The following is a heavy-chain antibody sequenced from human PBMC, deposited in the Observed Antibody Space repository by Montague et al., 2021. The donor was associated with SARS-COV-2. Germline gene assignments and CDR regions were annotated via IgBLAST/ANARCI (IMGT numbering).Heavy chain of an antibody. J-gene: IGHJ4*02. V-gene: IGHV4-59*01. CDR2: VHYTGST. Sequence: SETLSLTCEVSGGSISSYYWSWIRQSPGKGLEWICYVHYTGSTKYNPSLKTRVTLSLYKPKNRFSLKLSSVTAAATAVYYCARAQNTCFIYNCVNYFEVWGLGALVTVSS. CDR3: ARAQNTCFIYNCVNYFEV. D-gene: IGHD1-1*01. CDR1: GGSISSYY.